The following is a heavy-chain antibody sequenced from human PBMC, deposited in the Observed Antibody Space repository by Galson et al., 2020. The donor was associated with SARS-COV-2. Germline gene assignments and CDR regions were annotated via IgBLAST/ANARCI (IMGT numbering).Heavy chain of an antibody. V-gene: IGHV1-24*01. CDR2: FDPKDGET. Sequence: ASVKVYCKVSGYTLTELSMHWVRQAPGKGLEWMGGFDPKDGETIYAQKFQGRVTMTEDTSTDTAYMELSSLRSEDTAVYYCATGGPTVTTIGWFDPWGQGTLVTVSS. CDR1: GYTLTELS. J-gene: IGHJ5*02. CDR3: ATGGPTVTTIGWFDP. D-gene: IGHD4-4*01.